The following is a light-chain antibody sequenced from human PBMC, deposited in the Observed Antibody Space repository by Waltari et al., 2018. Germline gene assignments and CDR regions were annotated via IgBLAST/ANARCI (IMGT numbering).Light chain of an antibody. J-gene: IGLJ2*01. CDR2: EVT. Sequence: QSALTQPPSASGSPGQPVTISCTGTSSHVGGYNYVSWYQQHPGKAPKLIIYEVTKRPSGVPDRFSGSKSGNTASLTVSGLQADDEADYYCNSYAGRNRLGVFGGGTKVTVL. CDR1: SSHVGGYNY. V-gene: IGLV2-8*01. CDR3: NSYAGRNRLGV.